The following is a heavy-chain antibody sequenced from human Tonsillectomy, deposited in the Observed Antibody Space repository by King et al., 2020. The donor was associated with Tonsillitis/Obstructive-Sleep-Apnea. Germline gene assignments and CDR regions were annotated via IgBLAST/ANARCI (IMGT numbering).Heavy chain of an antibody. CDR1: GGTFSSYG. CDR3: AAHVMTEAGDNYCYFYMDV. V-gene: IGHV1-69*01. D-gene: IGHD6-13*01. Sequence: QLVQSGAEVKKPGSSVKVSCKPSGGTFSSYGINWVRQAPGQGLEWMGGIIPRFGIVNSARKFQGSVTITADESTSTVYMELSSLRSEDTGVFNCAAHVMTEAGDNYCYFYMDVWGEGTTVTVSS. J-gene: IGHJ6*03. CDR2: IIPRFGIV.